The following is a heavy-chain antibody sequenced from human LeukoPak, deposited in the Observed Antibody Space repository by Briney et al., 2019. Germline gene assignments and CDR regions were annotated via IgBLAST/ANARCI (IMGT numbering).Heavy chain of an antibody. V-gene: IGHV3-48*01. CDR2: ISSSSSTI. J-gene: IGHJ4*02. CDR1: GFTFSSYS. D-gene: IGHD4-17*01. Sequence: GGSLRLSCAASGFTFSSYSMNWVRQAPGKGLEWVSYISSSSSTIYYADSVKGRFTISRDNAKNSLSLQMNSLRAEDTAVYYCARGHTAVTRHFDFWGQGTLVTVSS. CDR3: ARGHTAVTRHFDF.